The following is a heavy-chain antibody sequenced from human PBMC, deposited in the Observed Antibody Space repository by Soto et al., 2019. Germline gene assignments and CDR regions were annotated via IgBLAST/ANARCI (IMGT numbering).Heavy chain of an antibody. D-gene: IGHD3-3*01. CDR3: ARGRPDLITIFGVVIIGPFDY. CDR1: GGSSSSYY. V-gene: IGHV4-59*01. J-gene: IGHJ4*02. Sequence: SETLSLTCTVSGGSSSSYYWSWIRQPPEKGLEWIGYIYYSGSTNYNPSLKSRVTISVDTSKNQFSLKLSSVTAADTAVYYCARGRPDLITIFGVVIIGPFDYWGQGTLVTVSS. CDR2: IYYSGST.